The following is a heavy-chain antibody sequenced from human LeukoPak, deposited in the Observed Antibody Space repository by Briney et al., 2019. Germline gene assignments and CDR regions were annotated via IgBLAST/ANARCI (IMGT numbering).Heavy chain of an antibody. CDR3: ARASGSRCSGGSCYSWWLDP. Sequence: GGSLRLSCAASGFTFTSYAMHWVRQAPGKGLEYVSAISSSGGSTYYANSVKGRFTISRDNSKNTLYLQMGSLRTEDMAVYYCARASGSRCSGGSCYSWWLDPWGQGTLVTVSS. CDR1: GFTFTSYA. J-gene: IGHJ5*02. CDR2: ISSSGGST. V-gene: IGHV3-64*01. D-gene: IGHD2-15*01.